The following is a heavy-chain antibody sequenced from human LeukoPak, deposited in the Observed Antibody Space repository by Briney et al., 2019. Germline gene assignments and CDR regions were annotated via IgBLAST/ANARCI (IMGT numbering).Heavy chain of an antibody. D-gene: IGHD3-22*01. V-gene: IGHV4-31*03. CDR2: IYYSGST. J-gene: IGHJ6*03. CDR3: ARTPDNHYYYMDV. Sequence: SQTLSLTCTVSGGSISSGGYYWSWIRQHPGKGLEWIGYIYYSGSTYYNPSLKSRVTISVDTSKNHFSLELRSVTAADTAVYYCARTPDNHYYYMDVWGKGTTVTVSS. CDR1: GGSISSGGYY.